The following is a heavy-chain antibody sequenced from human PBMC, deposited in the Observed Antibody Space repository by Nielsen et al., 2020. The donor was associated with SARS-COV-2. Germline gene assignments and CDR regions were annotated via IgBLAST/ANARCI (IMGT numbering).Heavy chain of an antibody. CDR1: GFTFSNYA. D-gene: IGHD3-16*01. J-gene: IGHJ4*02. CDR2: ISGSGDST. CDR3: VRGLQVPNGLAHR. V-gene: IGHV3-23*01. Sequence: SLKISCAASGFTFSNYAVSWVRQAPGKGLEWVSSISGSGDSTYYADSVKGRFTISRDNAKNTLYLQMNSLRAEDTAVYYCVRGLQVPNGLAHRWGQGTLVTVSS.